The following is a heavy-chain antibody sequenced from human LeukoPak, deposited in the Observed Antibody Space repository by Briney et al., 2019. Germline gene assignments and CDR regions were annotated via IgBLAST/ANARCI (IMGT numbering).Heavy chain of an antibody. D-gene: IGHD2-8*01. J-gene: IGHJ4*02. CDR1: GFTFSSYA. CDR3: AKVGYCSNNCFRTHDY. V-gene: IGHV3-30*01. CDR2: ISYDGSNK. Sequence: GGSLRLSCAASGFTFSSYAMHWVHQAPGKGLEWVAVISYDGSNKYYADSVKGRFTISRDNSKNTLYLQMNSLRAEDTAVYYCAKVGYCSNNCFRTHDYWGQGALVTVSS.